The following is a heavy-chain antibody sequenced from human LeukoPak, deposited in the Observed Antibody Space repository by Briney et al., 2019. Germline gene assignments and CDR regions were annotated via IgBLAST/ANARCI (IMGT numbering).Heavy chain of an antibody. CDR1: GYTLTEIS. Sequence: ASVNVSCNVSGYTLTEISMRWERQAPGKGLERMGGFDTKDGETSYAQKFQGRVTMTRDISKSTVYMELSSLRSEDTAVYYCARDSQTYYDFWSGYSPRGGAFDIWGQGTMVTVSS. V-gene: IGHV1-24*01. CDR3: ARDSQTYYDFWSGYSPRGGAFDI. CDR2: FDTKDGET. D-gene: IGHD3-3*01. J-gene: IGHJ3*02.